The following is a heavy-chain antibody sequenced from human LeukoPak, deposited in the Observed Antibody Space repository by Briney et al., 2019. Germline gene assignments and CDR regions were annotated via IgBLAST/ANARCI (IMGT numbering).Heavy chain of an antibody. CDR1: GFTFSSYA. CDR3: AREEYFYDSSDSHY. V-gene: IGHV3-23*01. D-gene: IGHD3-22*01. J-gene: IGHJ4*02. CDR2: ISGSGAGT. Sequence: GGSLRLSCAASGFTFSSYAMTWVRQAPGKGLEWVSAISGSGAGTYYADSVKGRFTISRDNSRNTLYLQMNSLRAEDTAVYYCAREEYFYDSSDSHYWGQGTLVTVSS.